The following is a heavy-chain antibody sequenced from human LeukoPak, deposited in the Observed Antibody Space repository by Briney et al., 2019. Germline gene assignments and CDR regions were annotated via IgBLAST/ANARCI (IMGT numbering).Heavy chain of an antibody. J-gene: IGHJ4*02. CDR1: GFSISDID. CDR3: AKGPWYASSSDEDY. D-gene: IGHD2-2*01. V-gene: IGHV3-30*18. CDR2: MSREGNNK. Sequence: GGSLRLSCAASGFSISDIDMHWVRQAPGKGLEWLAVMSREGNNKYYAASVRGRLTVSRDSAMSTLYLQMDSLRAGDTAVYYCAKGPWYASSSDEDYWGQGTLVTVSS.